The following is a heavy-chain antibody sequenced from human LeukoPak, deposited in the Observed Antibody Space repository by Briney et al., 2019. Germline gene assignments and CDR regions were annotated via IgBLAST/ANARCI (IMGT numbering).Heavy chain of an antibody. D-gene: IGHD3-22*01. J-gene: IGHJ4*02. Sequence: GGSLRLSCAASGFTFSSYAMSWVRQAPGKGLEWVSAISGSGGSTYYADSVKGRFTISRDNSKNTLYLQMISLRAEDTAVYYCAKAFPYYYDTSGYYLDYWGQGTLVTVSS. CDR2: ISGSGGST. CDR1: GFTFSSYA. V-gene: IGHV3-23*01. CDR3: AKAFPYYYDTSGYYLDY.